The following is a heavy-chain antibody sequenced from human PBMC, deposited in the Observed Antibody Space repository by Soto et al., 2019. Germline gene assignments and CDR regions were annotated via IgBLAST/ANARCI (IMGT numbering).Heavy chain of an antibody. V-gene: IGHV4-39*01. Sequence: KTSETLSLTCTVSGGSISSSSYYWGWIRQPPGKGLEWIGSIYYSGSTYYNPSLKSRVTISVDTSKNQFSLKLSSVTAADTAVYYCARRGSAPPYWYYGMDVWGQGTTVTVSS. CDR1: GGSISSSSYY. D-gene: IGHD6-25*01. CDR3: ARRGSAPPYWYYGMDV. CDR2: IYYSGST. J-gene: IGHJ6*02.